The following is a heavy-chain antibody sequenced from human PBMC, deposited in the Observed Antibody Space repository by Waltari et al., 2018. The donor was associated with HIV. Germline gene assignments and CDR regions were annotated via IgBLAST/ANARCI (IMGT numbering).Heavy chain of an antibody. CDR1: GFSVPNYW. V-gene: IGHV3-74*01. CDR3: SRDTFGEYDF. Sequence: VQLVQSGGGLIKTGGSLRLSCAASGFSVPNYWMHWVRQSPGKGLVWVSRINIDGRTIDYADSVKGRFTISRDSAKNTLSLQMNSLREEDTAVYYCSRDTFGEYDFWGQGALVTVSS. CDR2: INIDGRTI. J-gene: IGHJ4*02. D-gene: IGHD3-3*01.